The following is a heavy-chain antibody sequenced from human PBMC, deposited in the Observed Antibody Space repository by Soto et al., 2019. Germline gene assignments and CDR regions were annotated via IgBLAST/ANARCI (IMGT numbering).Heavy chain of an antibody. V-gene: IGHV4-61*01. J-gene: IGHJ4*02. Sequence: PSETLSLTCTVSGGSVSGGSYFWSWVRQPPGKGLERIGYFYYSGSTKYNPSLKSRVTILEDTSKNQFSLKLNSVTAADTAVYYCAREGRMGTFDYWGQGALVTVSS. CDR1: GGSVSGGSYF. CDR3: AREGRMGTFDY. D-gene: IGHD1-1*01. CDR2: FYYSGST.